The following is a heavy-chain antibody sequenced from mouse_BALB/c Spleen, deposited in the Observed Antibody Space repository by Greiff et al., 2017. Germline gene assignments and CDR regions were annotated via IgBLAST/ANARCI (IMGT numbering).Heavy chain of an antibody. J-gene: IGHJ4*01. V-gene: IGHV1-5*01. CDR1: GYSFTSYW. CDR3: TRYNYYGSSSYYAMDY. CDR2: IYPGNSDT. D-gene: IGHD1-1*01. Sequence: EVKLEESGTVLARPGASVKMSCKASGYSFTSYWMHWVKQRPGQGLEWIGAIYPGNSDTSYNQKFKGKAKLTAVTSASTAYMELSSLTNEDSAVYYCTRYNYYGSSSYYAMDYWGQGTSVTVSS.